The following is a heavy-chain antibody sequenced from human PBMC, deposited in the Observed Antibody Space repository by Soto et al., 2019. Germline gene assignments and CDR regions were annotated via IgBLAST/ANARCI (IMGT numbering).Heavy chain of an antibody. CDR3: ARDAHSGSNGDYYYGMDV. CDR2: INPNSGGT. V-gene: IGHV1-2*04. J-gene: IGHJ6*02. D-gene: IGHD1-26*01. CDR1: GYTFTGYY. Sequence: ASVKVSCKASGYTFTGYYMHWVRQAPGQGLEWMGWINPNSGGTNYAQKFQGWVTMTRDTSISTAYMELSRLRSDDTAVYYCARDAHSGSNGDYYYGMDVWGQGTTVTVSS.